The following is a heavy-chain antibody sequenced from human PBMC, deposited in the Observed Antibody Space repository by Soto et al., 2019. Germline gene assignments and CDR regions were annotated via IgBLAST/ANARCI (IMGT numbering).Heavy chain of an antibody. D-gene: IGHD5-12*01. Sequence: SETLSLTCTVSGGSISSSSYYWGWIRQPPGKGLEWIGSIYYSGSTYYNPSLKSRVTISVDTSKNQFSLKLSSVTAADTAVYYCARHALRLVATRAAFDHWGQGTLVTVSS. CDR3: ARHALRLVATRAAFDH. CDR2: IYYSGST. CDR1: GGSISSSSYY. J-gene: IGHJ5*02. V-gene: IGHV4-39*01.